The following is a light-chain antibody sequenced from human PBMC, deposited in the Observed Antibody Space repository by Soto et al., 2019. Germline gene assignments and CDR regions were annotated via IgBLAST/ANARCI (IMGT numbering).Light chain of an antibody. J-gene: IGKJ3*01. CDR1: QSVFYSSNNKNY. Sequence: DIVMTQSPDSLAVSLGERATINCKSSQSVFYSSNNKNYLAWYQQKPGQPPRLLIYWASTRESGVPDRFSGSGSGTDFTLTISCLQAEDVAVYYCQQYYNTPLTFGPGTKVDIK. V-gene: IGKV4-1*01. CDR3: QQYYNTPLT. CDR2: WAS.